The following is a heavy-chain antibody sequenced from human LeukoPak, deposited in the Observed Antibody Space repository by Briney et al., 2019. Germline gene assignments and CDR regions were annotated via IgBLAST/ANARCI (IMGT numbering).Heavy chain of an antibody. CDR3: ALMAPITTFRAVTITTTTEYFQH. D-gene: IGHD3-10*01. J-gene: IGHJ1*01. Sequence: NSSQTLSLTCTVSGGSISSGDYYWSWIRQPPGKGLEWIGYIYYSGSTYYNPSLKSRVTISADMSKNQLSLKLTSVTAADTAMYYCALMAPITTFRAVTITTTTEYFQHWGQGTLVTVSS. CDR1: GGSISSGDYY. CDR2: IYYSGST. V-gene: IGHV4-30-4*01.